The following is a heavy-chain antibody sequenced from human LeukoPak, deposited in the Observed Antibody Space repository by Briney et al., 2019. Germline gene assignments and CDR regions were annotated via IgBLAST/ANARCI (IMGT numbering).Heavy chain of an antibody. Sequence: SSETLSLTCTVSGGSMSNYYWSWIRQPPGKGLEWIGYIYYSGSTNYNPSLKSRVTISVDTSKNQFSLKMTSVTAADTAVYYCARSGYYGSGSYSMGYWGQGTLVTVSS. CDR3: ARSGYYGSGSYSMGY. J-gene: IGHJ4*02. CDR2: IYYSGST. D-gene: IGHD3-10*01. V-gene: IGHV4-59*01. CDR1: GGSMSNYY.